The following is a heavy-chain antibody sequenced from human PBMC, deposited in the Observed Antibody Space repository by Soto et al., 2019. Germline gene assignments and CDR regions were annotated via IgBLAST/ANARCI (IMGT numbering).Heavy chain of an antibody. D-gene: IGHD1-1*01. V-gene: IGHV3-23*01. CDR1: GFTLSSYA. CDR3: AKCGSGTGRHQERFNDY. CDR2: LSGGGGST. J-gene: IGHJ4*02. Sequence: GGSLRLSCAASGFTLSSYAMSWVRQAPGKGLEWVSALSGGGGSTYYADSVKGRFTISRDSSKNTLYLQMNSLRAEDTAVYYCAKCGSGTGRHQERFNDYWGQGTLVTVSS.